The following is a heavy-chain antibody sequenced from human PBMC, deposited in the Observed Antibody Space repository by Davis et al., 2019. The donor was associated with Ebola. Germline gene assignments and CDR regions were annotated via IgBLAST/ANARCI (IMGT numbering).Heavy chain of an antibody. Sequence: PGGSLRLSCAASGFIVSDKYMSWVRQAPGKGLEWVSTLGTSADTYYAESVKGRFTISRDNSKNTLYLQMNGLRVEDTAIYYCAKDTSNIWFDIWGQGTMVTVSS. CDR1: GFIVSDKY. CDR3: AKDTSNIWFDI. V-gene: IGHV3-53*01. J-gene: IGHJ3*02. CDR2: LGTSADT. D-gene: IGHD1-26*01.